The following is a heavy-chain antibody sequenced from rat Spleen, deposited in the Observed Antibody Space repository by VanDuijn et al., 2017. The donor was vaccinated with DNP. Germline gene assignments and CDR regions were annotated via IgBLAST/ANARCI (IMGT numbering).Heavy chain of an antibody. Sequence: EVQLVESGGGLVQPGRSLKLSCAASGVTFSDLDMAWVRQAPTQGLEWVASISTNGGNSYYRDSVKGRFTISRDNAKNTQYLQMNSLKSEDTATYYCAKNSGYYFDYWGQGVMVTVSS. CDR3: AKNSGYYFDY. CDR1: GVTFSDLD. V-gene: IGHV5S13*01. CDR2: ISTNGGNS. J-gene: IGHJ2*01. D-gene: IGHD4-3*01.